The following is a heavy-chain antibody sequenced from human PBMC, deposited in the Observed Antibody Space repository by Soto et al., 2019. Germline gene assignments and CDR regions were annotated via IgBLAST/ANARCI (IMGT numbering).Heavy chain of an antibody. CDR2: INQDGREK. D-gene: IGHD6-13*01. J-gene: IGHJ1*01. V-gene: IGHV3-7*01. Sequence: EVQLVESGGDLVQPGGSLRLSCAASGFTFSTYWMSWVRQAPGKGLEWVANINQDGREKYYVDSLKGRFTISRDNAKNSLYLQMNSLRAEDTAVYYCARVMIAAAGNFQDWGQGTLVTVSS. CDR3: ARVMIAAAGNFQD. CDR1: GFTFSTYW.